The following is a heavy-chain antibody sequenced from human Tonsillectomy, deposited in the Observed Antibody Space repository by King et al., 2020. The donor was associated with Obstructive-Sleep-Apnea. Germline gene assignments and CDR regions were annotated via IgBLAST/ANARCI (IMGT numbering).Heavy chain of an antibody. CDR1: GFTFSTYS. J-gene: IGHJ4*02. CDR3: ARDSSSSLVRGVKTFDY. D-gene: IGHD3-10*01. Sequence: VQLVESGGGLVKPGGSLRLSCVASGFTFSTYSVNWVRRTPGKGLEWVSSISSRGTYIYYAESVKGRFTVSRDNAKNSLYLQMNSLRAEDTAVYYCARDSSSSLVRGVKTFDYWGQGTLVTVSS. CDR2: ISSRGTYI. V-gene: IGHV3-21*01.